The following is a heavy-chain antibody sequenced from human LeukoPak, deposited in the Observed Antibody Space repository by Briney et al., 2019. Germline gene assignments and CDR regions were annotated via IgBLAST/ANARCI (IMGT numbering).Heavy chain of an antibody. V-gene: IGHV4-4*09. Sequence: SETLSLTCTVSGGSISSYYWSWIRQPPGKGLEWIGYIYTSGSTNYNPSLKSRVTISVDTSKNQFSLKLSSVTAADTAVNYCARLGPSGYADYWGQGTLVTVSS. CDR3: ARLGPSGYADY. CDR2: IYTSGST. J-gene: IGHJ4*02. D-gene: IGHD5-12*01. CDR1: GGSISSYY.